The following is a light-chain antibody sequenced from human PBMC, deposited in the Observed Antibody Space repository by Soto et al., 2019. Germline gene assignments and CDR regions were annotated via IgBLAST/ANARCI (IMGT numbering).Light chain of an antibody. CDR3: QQYNRFPYT. Sequence: DIPMTQSPSTLSASVGDRVTITCRASQSISDWLAWYQQRSGKAPKLLIYKAASLKSGVPPRFSVSGSWTDFTPPISSLQPDAFPTSDGQQYNRFPYTFGRGPKLEIK. CDR1: QSISDW. CDR2: KAA. J-gene: IGKJ2*01. V-gene: IGKV1-5*03.